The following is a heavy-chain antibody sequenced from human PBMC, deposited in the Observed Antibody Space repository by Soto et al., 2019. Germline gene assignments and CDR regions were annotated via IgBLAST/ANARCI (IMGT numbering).Heavy chain of an antibody. D-gene: IGHD1-26*01. CDR2: IYHSGST. Sequence: PSETLSLTCAFSSGSISSSNWWSWVRQPPGKGLEWIGEIYHSGSTNYNPSLKSRVTISVDKSKNQFSLKLSSVTAADTAVYYCARDLVSRSHYYYMDVWGKGTTVTVSS. CDR3: ARDLVSRSHYYYMDV. J-gene: IGHJ6*03. V-gene: IGHV4-4*02. CDR1: SGSISSSNW.